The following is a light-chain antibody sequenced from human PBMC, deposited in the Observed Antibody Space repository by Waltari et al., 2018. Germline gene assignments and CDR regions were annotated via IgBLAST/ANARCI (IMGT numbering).Light chain of an antibody. J-gene: IGKJ1*01. V-gene: IGKV3-20*01. CDR3: QKYERLPAT. Sequence: EIVLTQSPGTLSLYLGDRATLSCRASQSIGRSVVWYQQRPGQAPRLLIYDISRRATGIPDRFSGSGYGTDFSLTISRLEPEDFAVYYCQKYERLPATFGQGTTVEIK. CDR1: QSIGRS. CDR2: DIS.